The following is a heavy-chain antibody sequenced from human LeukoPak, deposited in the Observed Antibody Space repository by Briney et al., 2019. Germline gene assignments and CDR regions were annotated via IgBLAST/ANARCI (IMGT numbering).Heavy chain of an antibody. J-gene: IGHJ6*02. CDR1: GFSFQYYW. D-gene: IGHD3-10*01. Sequence: PGGSLRLSCAASGFSFQYYWMAWVRQAPGMGLEWVSGISWNSGSIGYADSVKGRFTISRDNAKNSLYLQMNSLRAEDTALYYCAKGYYGSHTYYYYGMDVWGQGTTVTVSS. CDR3: AKGYYGSHTYYYYGMDV. V-gene: IGHV3-9*01. CDR2: ISWNSGSI.